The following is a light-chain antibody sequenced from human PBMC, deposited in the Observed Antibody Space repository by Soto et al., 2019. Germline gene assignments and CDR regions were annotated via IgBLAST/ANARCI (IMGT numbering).Light chain of an antibody. CDR3: QQRSKLPRT. V-gene: IGKV3-11*01. Sequence: EIPLTQSPGTLSLSPGERATLSCRASPSVSDSLAWYQQKAGQPPRVLIYGASNRATDIPARFSGSGSGTDFTLTISRLEPEDSAVYYCQQRSKLPRTFGGGTRVEIK. CDR1: PSVSDS. J-gene: IGKJ4*01. CDR2: GAS.